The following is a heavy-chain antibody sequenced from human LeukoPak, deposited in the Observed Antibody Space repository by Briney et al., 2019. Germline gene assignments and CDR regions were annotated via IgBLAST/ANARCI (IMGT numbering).Heavy chain of an antibody. V-gene: IGHV3-9*01. CDR2: ISWNSGSI. J-gene: IGHJ3*02. Sequence: GGSLRLSCAASGFTFDDYAMHWVRQAPGKGPEWVSGISWNSGSIGYADSVKGRFTISRDNAKNSLYLQMNSLRAEDTALYYCAKSYYYGSGSYYNRGDAFDIWGQGTMVTVSS. CDR1: GFTFDDYA. D-gene: IGHD3-10*01. CDR3: AKSYYYGSGSYYNRGDAFDI.